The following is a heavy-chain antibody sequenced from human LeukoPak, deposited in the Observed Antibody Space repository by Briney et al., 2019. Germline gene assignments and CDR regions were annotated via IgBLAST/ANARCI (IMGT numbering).Heavy chain of an antibody. CDR3: ADSVGDAFDI. CDR2: ISYDGSNK. CDR1: GFTFSSYA. V-gene: IGHV3-30-3*01. Sequence: PGGSLRLSCAASGFTFSSYAMHWVRQAPGKGLEWVAVISYDGSNKYYADSVKGRFTISRDDSKNTLYLQMNSLRAEDTAVYYCADSVGDAFDIWGQGTMVTVSS. D-gene: IGHD3-16*01. J-gene: IGHJ3*02.